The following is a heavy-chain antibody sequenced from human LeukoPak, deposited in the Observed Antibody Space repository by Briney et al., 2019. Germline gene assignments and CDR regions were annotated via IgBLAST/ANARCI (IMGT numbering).Heavy chain of an antibody. CDR3: AWGRQLNFFDL. J-gene: IGHJ4*02. CDR2: IFSTGST. CDR1: GDSISTSRYY. D-gene: IGHD2-2*01. V-gene: IGHV4-39*07. Sequence: SETLSLTCTVAGDSISTSRYYWGWLRKPPGKGLQWIGSIFSTGSTYYNPSLKSRVTISIDTSKNHFSLRLNSVTAADTAVYYCAWGRQLNFFDLWGQGTLVTVSS.